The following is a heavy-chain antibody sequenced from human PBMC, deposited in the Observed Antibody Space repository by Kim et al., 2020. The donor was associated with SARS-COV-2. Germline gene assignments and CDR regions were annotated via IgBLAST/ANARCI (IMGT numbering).Heavy chain of an antibody. J-gene: IGHJ4*02. Sequence: GGSLRLSCAASGFTFSNYAMSWVRQAPGKGLEWVSAISGSAGSTYYADSVKGRFTISRDNSKNTLYLQMNRLRAEDTAVYYCAKPTTGYYFDYWGQGTLVTVSS. D-gene: IGHD1-26*01. CDR1: GFTFSNYA. CDR2: ISGSAGST. CDR3: AKPTTGYYFDY. V-gene: IGHV3-23*01.